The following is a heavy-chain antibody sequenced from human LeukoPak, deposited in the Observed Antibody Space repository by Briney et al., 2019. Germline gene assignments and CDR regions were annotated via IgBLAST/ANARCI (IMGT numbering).Heavy chain of an antibody. Sequence: SGPTLVNPTQTLTLTCTFSDFSLSTPGMGVGWIRQPPGKAPEWLVMVYYNDDKRYSPSLRSRLTVTKDTSKNQVVLTMTNVDVVDTATYYCAHPVVTIDWRSYFDYWGQGILVTVSS. V-gene: IGHV2-5*01. CDR2: VYYNDDK. J-gene: IGHJ4*02. D-gene: IGHD3-9*01. CDR1: DFSLSTPGMG. CDR3: AHPVVTIDWRSYFDY.